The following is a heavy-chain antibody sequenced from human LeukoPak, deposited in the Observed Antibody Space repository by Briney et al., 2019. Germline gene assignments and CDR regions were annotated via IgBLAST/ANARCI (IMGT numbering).Heavy chain of an antibody. D-gene: IGHD3-10*01. J-gene: IGHJ4*02. CDR1: GFTFSSYS. V-gene: IGHV3-21*01. Sequence: GGSLRLSCAASGFTFSSYSMNWVRQAPGKGLEWVSSISSSSSYIYYADSVKGRFTISRDNSKNTLYLQMNSLKFEDTAVYYCAKGPPGITMVQDLDYWGQGTLVTVSS. CDR2: ISSSSSYI. CDR3: AKGPPGITMVQDLDY.